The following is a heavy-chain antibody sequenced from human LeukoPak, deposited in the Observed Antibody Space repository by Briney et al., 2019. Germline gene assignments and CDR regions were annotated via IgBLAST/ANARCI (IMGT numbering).Heavy chain of an antibody. CDR1: GFTFSSYW. Sequence: GGSLRLSCAASGFTFSSYWMSWVRQAPGKGLEWVANIKQDGSEKYYVDSVKGRFTISRDNAKNSMYLQINSLRVEDTAVYYCASGGNMVGAKGFDYWGQGTLVTVSS. CDR2: IKQDGSEK. V-gene: IGHV3-7*03. J-gene: IGHJ4*02. D-gene: IGHD1-26*01. CDR3: ASGGNMVGAKGFDY.